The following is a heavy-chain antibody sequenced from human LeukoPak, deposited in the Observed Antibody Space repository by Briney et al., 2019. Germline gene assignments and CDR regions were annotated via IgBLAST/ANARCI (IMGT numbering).Heavy chain of an antibody. D-gene: IGHD3-10*01. J-gene: IGHJ4*02. V-gene: IGHV4-59*01. CDR3: ARELLWFGERYFDY. CDR1: GGSISSYY. CDR2: IYYSGST. Sequence: SETLSLTCTVSGGSISSYYWSWIRQPPGKGLEWIGYIYYSGSTNYNPSLKSRVTISVDTSKNQFSLKLSSVTAADTAVYYCARELLWFGERYFDYWGQGTLVTVSS.